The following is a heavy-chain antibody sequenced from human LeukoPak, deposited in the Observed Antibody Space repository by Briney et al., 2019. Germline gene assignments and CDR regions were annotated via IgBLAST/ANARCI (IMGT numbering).Heavy chain of an antibody. V-gene: IGHV3-30*18. D-gene: IGHD3-22*01. J-gene: IGHJ4*02. Sequence: GRSLRLSCAASGFTFSSYGMHWVRQAPGKGLEWVAVISYDGSNKYYADSVKGRFTISRDNSKNTLYLQMNSLRAEDTAVYYCAKGSGRITMIVVDYWGQGTLVTVSS. CDR2: ISYDGSNK. CDR3: AKGSGRITMIVVDY. CDR1: GFTFSSYG.